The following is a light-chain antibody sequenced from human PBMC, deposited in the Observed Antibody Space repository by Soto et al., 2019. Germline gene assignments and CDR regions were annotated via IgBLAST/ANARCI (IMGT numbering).Light chain of an antibody. CDR2: HAS. J-gene: IGKJ1*01. CDR3: QQYNSYS. V-gene: IGKV1-5*01. CDR1: QSISNW. Sequence: DIQMTQSPSAKSASIGDRVTITCRASQSISNWLAWYQQKPRTATKLLIYHASTLESGVPSSFSGSGSGTEFTLTISSLQPDDFATYYCQQYNSYSFGQGTKVDIK.